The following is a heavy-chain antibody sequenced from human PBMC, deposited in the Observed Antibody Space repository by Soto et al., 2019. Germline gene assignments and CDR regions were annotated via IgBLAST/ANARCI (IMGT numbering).Heavy chain of an antibody. D-gene: IGHD3-3*01. J-gene: IGHJ4*02. CDR3: AHRVLRTVFGLVTTTAIYFDF. CDR1: GFSLTTSGVG. Sequence: QITLNESGPTVVRPTETLTLTCRFSGFSLTTSGVGVGWIRQSPGKAPEWLALIYWEDDKSDSAFLKSRLTINKDTSNNQVVLTVSDLDPTDTATYYCAHRVLRTVFGLVTTTAIYFDFWGQGTPVAVSS. V-gene: IGHV2-5*02. CDR2: IYWEDDK.